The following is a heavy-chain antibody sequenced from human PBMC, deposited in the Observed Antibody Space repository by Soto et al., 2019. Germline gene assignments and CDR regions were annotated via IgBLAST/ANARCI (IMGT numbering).Heavy chain of an antibody. J-gene: IGHJ3*02. Sequence: GESLKISCKGSGYSFTSYWIGWVRQMPGKGLEWMGIIYPGDSDTRYSPSFQGQVTISADKSISTAYLQWSSLKASDTAMYYCARHPTRYGVVTAFDIWGQGTMVTVSS. D-gene: IGHD3-16*01. CDR1: GYSFTSYW. CDR3: ARHPTRYGVVTAFDI. V-gene: IGHV5-51*01. CDR2: IYPGDSDT.